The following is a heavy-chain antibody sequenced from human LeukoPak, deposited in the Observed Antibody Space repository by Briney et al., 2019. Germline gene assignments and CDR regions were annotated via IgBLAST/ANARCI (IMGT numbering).Heavy chain of an antibody. CDR1: GFTFDDYA. Sequence: PGRSPRLSCAASGFTFDDYAMHWVRQAPGKGLEWVSGISWNSGSIGYADSVKGRFTISRDNAKNSLYLQMNSLRAEDTALYYCAKSAPSSVASNFDYWGQGTLVTVSS. D-gene: IGHD5-12*01. CDR2: ISWNSGSI. V-gene: IGHV3-9*01. J-gene: IGHJ4*02. CDR3: AKSAPSSVASNFDY.